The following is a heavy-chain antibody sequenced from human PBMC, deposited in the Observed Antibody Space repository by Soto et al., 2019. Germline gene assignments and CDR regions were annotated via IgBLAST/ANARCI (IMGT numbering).Heavy chain of an antibody. D-gene: IGHD5-18*01. Sequence: LSCAASGFTFSSYWMSWVRQAPGKGLEWVANIKQDGSEKYYVDSVKGRFTISRDNAKNSLYLQMNSLRAEDTAVYYCARDGPYSYGLYYYYYGMDVWGQGTTVTVSS. CDR3: ARDGPYSYGLYYYYYGMDV. CDR2: IKQDGSEK. CDR1: GFTFSSYW. J-gene: IGHJ6*02. V-gene: IGHV3-7*01.